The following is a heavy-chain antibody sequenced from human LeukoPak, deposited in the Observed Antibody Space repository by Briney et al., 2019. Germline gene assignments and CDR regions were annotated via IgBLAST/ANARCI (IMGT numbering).Heavy chain of an antibody. J-gene: IGHJ5*02. CDR2: INHSGST. CDR3: ARRRLFGNWFDP. D-gene: IGHD3-22*01. CDR1: GGSFSGYY. V-gene: IGHV4-34*01. Sequence: SETLSLTCAVYGGSFSGYYWSWIRQPPGKGLEWIGEINHSGSTNYNPSLKSRVTISVDTSKNQFSLKLSSVTTADTAVYYCARRRLFGNWFDPWGQGTLVTVSS.